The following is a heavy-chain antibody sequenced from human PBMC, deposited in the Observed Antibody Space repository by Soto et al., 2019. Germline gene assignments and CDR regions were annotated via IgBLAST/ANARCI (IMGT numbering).Heavy chain of an antibody. D-gene: IGHD3-3*01. CDR1: GYTFTSYD. CDR3: ARGLVEWYDFWSDYGMDV. V-gene: IGHV1-8*01. J-gene: IGHJ6*02. Sequence: ASVKVSCKASGYTFTSYDINWVRQATGQGLEWMGWMNPNSGNTGYALKFQGRVTMTRNTSISTAYMELSSLRSEDTAVYYCARGLVEWYDFWSDYGMDVWGQGTTVTVSS. CDR2: MNPNSGNT.